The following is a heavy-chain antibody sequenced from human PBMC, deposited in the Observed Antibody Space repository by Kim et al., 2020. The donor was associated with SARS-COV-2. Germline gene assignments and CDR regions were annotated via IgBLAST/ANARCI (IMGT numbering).Heavy chain of an antibody. CDR1: GGSISSYY. Sequence: SETLSLTCTVSGGSISSYYWSWIRQPPGKGLEWIGYIYYSGSTNYNPSLKSRVTISVDTSKNQFSLKLSSVTAADTAVYYCARGFGPTPFDYWGQGTLVTVSS. CDR3: ARGFGPTPFDY. CDR2: IYYSGST. V-gene: IGHV4-59*01. J-gene: IGHJ4*02. D-gene: IGHD3-16*01.